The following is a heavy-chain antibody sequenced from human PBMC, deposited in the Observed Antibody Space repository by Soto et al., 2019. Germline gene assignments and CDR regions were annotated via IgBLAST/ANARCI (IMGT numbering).Heavy chain of an antibody. CDR3: ARDLSVAAHPYNWFDP. Sequence: SVKVSCKASGGTFSSYAISWVRQAPGQGLEWMGGFIPIFGTANYAQKFQGRVTITADESTSTAYMELSSLRSEDTAVYYCARDLSVAAHPYNWFDPRGQGTLVTVSS. CDR1: GGTFSSYA. V-gene: IGHV1-69*13. CDR2: FIPIFGTA. D-gene: IGHD6-6*01. J-gene: IGHJ5*02.